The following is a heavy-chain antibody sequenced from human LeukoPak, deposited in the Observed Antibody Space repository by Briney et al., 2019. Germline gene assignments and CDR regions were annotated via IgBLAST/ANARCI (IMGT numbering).Heavy chain of an antibody. V-gene: IGHV1-46*01. CDR2: INPTGGST. D-gene: IGHD1-26*01. Sequence: GASVKVSCKASGYILTNYYMHWVRQAPGQGLEWMGIINPTGGSTRYAEKFQGRVTMTRDMSTSTVYMELSSLRSEDTALYYCTRVYGIVGETNHFDYWGQGTLVTVSS. CDR1: GYILTNYY. J-gene: IGHJ4*02. CDR3: TRVYGIVGETNHFDY.